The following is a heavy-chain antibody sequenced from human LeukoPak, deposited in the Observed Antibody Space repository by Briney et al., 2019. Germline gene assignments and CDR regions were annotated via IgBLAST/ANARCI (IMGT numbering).Heavy chain of an antibody. D-gene: IGHD3-16*01. CDR1: GYTFTGYY. V-gene: IGHV1-2*02. Sequence: GASVKVSCKTSGYTFTGYYVHWVRQAPGQGLEWMGWINPKSGATKYGQKFQGRVAMTRDRPTSTAYMELSRLISVDTAVYFCARDREDTWGSPGFFDLWGRGTLVTVSS. J-gene: IGHJ2*01. CDR2: INPKSGAT. CDR3: ARDREDTWGSPGFFDL.